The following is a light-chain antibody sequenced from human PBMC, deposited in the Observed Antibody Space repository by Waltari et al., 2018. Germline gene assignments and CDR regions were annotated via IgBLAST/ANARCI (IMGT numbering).Light chain of an antibody. CDR2: RAS. J-gene: IGKJ4*02. V-gene: IGKV1-NL1*01. CDR3: QQYAATPLT. Sequence: DIQMTQSPSSLSASVGDRVTITCRASQAISNSLAWYQQQPGKAPKVLLDRASTLESGVPSRFSGSGTGTDYTLTISSLQPEDFATYYCQQYAATPLTFGGGTKVEIK. CDR1: QAISNS.